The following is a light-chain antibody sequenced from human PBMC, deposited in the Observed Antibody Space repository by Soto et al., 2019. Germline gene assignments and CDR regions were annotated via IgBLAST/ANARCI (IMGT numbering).Light chain of an antibody. CDR1: QSVTSTS. Sequence: EIVLTQSPGTLSLSPGKRATLSCRASQSVTSTSLAWFQHKPGQAPRLLIYAASRRATGIPDRFSGSGSGTDFTLTISRLEPEDFAVYYCQQYGSPPYTFGQGTKLEIK. CDR2: AAS. V-gene: IGKV3-20*01. J-gene: IGKJ2*01. CDR3: QQYGSPPYT.